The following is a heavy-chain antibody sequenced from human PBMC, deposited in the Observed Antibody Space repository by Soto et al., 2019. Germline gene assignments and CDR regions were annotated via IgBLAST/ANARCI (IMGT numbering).Heavy chain of an antibody. Sequence: EVQLVASGGKVIQPGGSLRLSCAVSGFSVSDNYMAWVRQPPGKGLEWVSMIYNTARTKSADSLQDRFAISRDNSRNSVYLQMDSLRVDDTAIYYCASAPSYSGSPVGAFEIWGLGTLVTVSP. V-gene: IGHV3-53*01. CDR3: ASAPSYSGSPVGAFEI. D-gene: IGHD5-12*01. CDR2: IYNTART. J-gene: IGHJ3*02. CDR1: GFSVSDNY.